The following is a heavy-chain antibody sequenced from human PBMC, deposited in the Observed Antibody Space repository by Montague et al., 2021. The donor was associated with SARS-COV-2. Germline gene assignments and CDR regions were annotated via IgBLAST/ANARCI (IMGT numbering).Heavy chain of an antibody. D-gene: IGHD3-3*01. CDR3: ARKGRGFWSGAFDY. J-gene: IGHJ4*02. V-gene: IGHV2-5*02. CDR1: GFSLSTSGVG. CDR2: IYWDDDK. Sequence: PALVKPTQTLTLTCTFSGFSLSTSGVGVGWIRQPPGKALEWLALIYWDDDKRYSPSLKSRLTITKDTSKNQVVLTMTNMDPVDTATYFCARKGRGFWSGAFDYWGQGTLVTVSS.